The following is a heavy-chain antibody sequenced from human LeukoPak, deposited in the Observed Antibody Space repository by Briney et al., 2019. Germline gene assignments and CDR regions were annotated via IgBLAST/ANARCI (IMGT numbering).Heavy chain of an antibody. Sequence: GGSLRLSCAASGFTFSSYAMSWVRQAPGKGLEWVSAISGSGGSTYYADSVKGRYTISRDNSKNTLYLQMNSLRAEDTAVYYCAKGKFNYYYYYMDVWGKGTTVTVSS. CDR1: GFTFSSYA. V-gene: IGHV3-23*01. J-gene: IGHJ6*03. CDR2: ISGSGGST. CDR3: AKGKFNYYYYYMDV.